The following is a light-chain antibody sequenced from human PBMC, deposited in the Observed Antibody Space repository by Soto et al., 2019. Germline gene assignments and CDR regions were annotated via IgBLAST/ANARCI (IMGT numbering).Light chain of an antibody. CDR3: QQRSNWPST. Sequence: EIVLTQSPVTLSLSPGERATLSCRASQSVSSYLAWYQQKPGQAPRLLIYDASKRATGIPARFSGSGSGTDFTLTISSLEPEDVAGYYCQQRSNWPSTFGGVTKVEIK. V-gene: IGKV3-11*01. CDR2: DAS. CDR1: QSVSSY. J-gene: IGKJ4*02.